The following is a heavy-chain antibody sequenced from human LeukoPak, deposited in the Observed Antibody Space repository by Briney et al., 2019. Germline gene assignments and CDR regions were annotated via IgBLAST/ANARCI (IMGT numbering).Heavy chain of an antibody. V-gene: IGHV1-2*02. J-gene: IGHJ5*02. Sequence: ASVKVSCKASGYSFTGYYMHWVRQAPGQGLEWMGWINPNSGGTNYAQKFQGRVTMTRDTSISTAYMELSRLRSDDTAVYSCARDGIRGSNWFDPWGQGTLVTVSS. CDR2: INPNSGGT. D-gene: IGHD1-26*01. CDR3: ARDGIRGSNWFDP. CDR1: GYSFTGYY.